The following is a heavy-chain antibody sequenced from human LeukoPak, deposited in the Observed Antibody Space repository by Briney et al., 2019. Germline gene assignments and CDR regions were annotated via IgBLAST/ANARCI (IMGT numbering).Heavy chain of an antibody. CDR2: IYNSGST. D-gene: IGHD6-13*01. CDR3: ARSTGYSIYYFDY. Sequence: PSETLTLTCTASGGSISSYYWSWIRQPPGKGLEWVGYIYNSGSTNYNPSLKSRVTISVDTSKNQFALKMSSVTAADTAVYYWARSTGYSIYYFDYWGQGTLVTVSS. J-gene: IGHJ4*02. CDR1: GGSISSYY. V-gene: IGHV4-59*01.